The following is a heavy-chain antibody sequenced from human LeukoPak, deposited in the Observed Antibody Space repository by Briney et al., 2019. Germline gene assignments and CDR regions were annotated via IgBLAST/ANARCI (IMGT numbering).Heavy chain of an antibody. CDR1: AFSLSTSGVD. CDR2: IYWDDDK. D-gene: IGHD3-10*01. CDR3: AHGFYGSGSYCPFDY. V-gene: IGHV2-5*02. J-gene: IGHJ4*02. Sequence: SGPTLVNPTQTLTLTCTFSAFSLSTSGVDVGWIRHPPGKALRYLALIYWDDDKRYSPSLKSRLTITKDTSRNQVVLTMTNMDPVDTATYYCAHGFYGSGSYCPFDYWGQGTLVTVSS.